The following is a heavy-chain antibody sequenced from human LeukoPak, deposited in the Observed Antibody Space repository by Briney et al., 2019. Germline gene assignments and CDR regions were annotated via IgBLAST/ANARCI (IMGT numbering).Heavy chain of an antibody. V-gene: IGHV4-39*01. CDR3: ARQTAYSSGWNFDS. D-gene: IGHD6-19*01. Sequence: SETLSLTCTVSGGSIRSSYYYWGWIRQPPGKGLEWIGSIYDSGSTYYDPSLKSRLTISVDTSNNHFSLRLSSVTAADTAVYYCARQTAYSSGWNFDSWGQGTLVTVSS. CDR2: IYDSGST. J-gene: IGHJ4*02. CDR1: GGSIRSSYYY.